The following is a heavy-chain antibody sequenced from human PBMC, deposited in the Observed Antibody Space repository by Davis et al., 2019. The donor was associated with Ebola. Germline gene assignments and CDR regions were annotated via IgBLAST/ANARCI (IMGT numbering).Heavy chain of an antibody. D-gene: IGHD6-25*01. CDR1: GFTFSRYW. CDR2: ISSDGGIT. Sequence: GESLKISCAASGFTFSRYWMHWVRQAPGKGLVYVSRISSDGGITSYADSVKGRFTISRDNAKSTLYLQMNSLTAEDTAVYYCAFASGFKFDYWGQGMLVTVSS. V-gene: IGHV3-74*01. J-gene: IGHJ4*02. CDR3: AFASGFKFDY.